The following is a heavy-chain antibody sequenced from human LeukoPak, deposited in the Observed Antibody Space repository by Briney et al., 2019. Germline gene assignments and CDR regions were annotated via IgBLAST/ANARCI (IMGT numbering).Heavy chain of an antibody. J-gene: IGHJ4*02. V-gene: IGHV3-53*01. D-gene: IGHD1-26*01. CDR2: IYSGGST. CDR3: ARVWELSFDH. CDR1: GFTVTTDH. Sequence: GGSLRLSCAASGFTVTTDHMSWVRQAPGKGLEWVSVIYSGGSTYHADSVEGRFTISRDNSKNTVHLQMSSLRVEDTAVYYCARVWELSFDHWGQGTLVTVSS.